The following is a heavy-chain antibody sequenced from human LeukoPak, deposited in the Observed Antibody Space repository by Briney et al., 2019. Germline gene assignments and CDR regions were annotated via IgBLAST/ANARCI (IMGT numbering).Heavy chain of an antibody. CDR1: GGSISSYY. D-gene: IGHD4-23*01. CDR2: IYTSGST. J-gene: IGHJ3*02. V-gene: IGHV4-4*09. CDR3: ASRGGLNAFDI. Sequence: SETLSLTCTVSGGSISSYYWNWIRQPPGKGLEWIGYIYTSGSTNYNPSLKSRVTISVDTSKNQFSLKLSSVTAADTAVYYCASRGGLNAFDIWGQGTMVTVSS.